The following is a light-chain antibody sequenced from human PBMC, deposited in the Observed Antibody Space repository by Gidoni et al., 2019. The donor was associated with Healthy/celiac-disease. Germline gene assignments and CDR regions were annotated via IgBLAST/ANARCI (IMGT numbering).Light chain of an antibody. Sequence: SSELTQDPAVSVALGQTVRITCQGDSLRSYYASCYQQKPGQAPVLVIYGKNNRPSGIPDRFSGSSSGNTASLTITGAQAEDEADYYCNSRDSSGNHLEVFGTGTKVTVL. J-gene: IGLJ1*01. CDR2: GKN. CDR3: NSRDSSGNHLEV. CDR1: SLRSYY. V-gene: IGLV3-19*01.